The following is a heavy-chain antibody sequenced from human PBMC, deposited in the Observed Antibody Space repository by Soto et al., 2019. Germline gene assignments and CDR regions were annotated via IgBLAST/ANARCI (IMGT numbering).Heavy chain of an antibody. V-gene: IGHV1-69*10. CDR3: TRRGRESANWFDT. CDR1: GGSFNSYA. Sequence: SVKVSCKASGGSFNSYAMSWVRQAPGQGLEWMGGIIPMSGIPNYAQKFKGRVTITADKSTNTVYLEVNNLTYDDTAVYYCTRRGRESANWFDTWGQGTQVTVSS. D-gene: IGHD3-10*01. CDR2: IIPMSGIP. J-gene: IGHJ5*02.